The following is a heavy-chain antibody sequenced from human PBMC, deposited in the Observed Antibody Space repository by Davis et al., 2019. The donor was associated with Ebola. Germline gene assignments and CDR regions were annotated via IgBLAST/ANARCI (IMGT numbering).Heavy chain of an antibody. CDR2: IIPIFGTA. D-gene: IGHD3-10*01. Sequence: SVKVSCKASGGTFSSYAISWVRQAPGQGLEWMGGIIPIFGTANYAQKFQGRVTITADESTSTAYMELSSLRSEDTAVYYCARGGYYGSGSYYNVRFDPWGQGTLVTVSS. J-gene: IGHJ5*02. CDR1: GGTFSSYA. V-gene: IGHV1-69*13. CDR3: ARGGYYGSGSYYNVRFDP.